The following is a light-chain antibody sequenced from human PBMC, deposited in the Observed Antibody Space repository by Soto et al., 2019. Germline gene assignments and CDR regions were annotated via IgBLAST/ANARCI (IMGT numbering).Light chain of an antibody. CDR3: QQRNNSPIT. J-gene: IGKJ5*01. CDR2: DTS. CDR1: QGIGDT. V-gene: IGKV3-15*01. Sequence: EIVMTQSLATLSVSPGEGATLSSTASQGIGDTVAWYQQQPGQTPRLLIYDTSTRATGIPARGSSGGARTEFTLTISSLKSEVFAVYYCQQRNNSPITFGQGTRLEI.